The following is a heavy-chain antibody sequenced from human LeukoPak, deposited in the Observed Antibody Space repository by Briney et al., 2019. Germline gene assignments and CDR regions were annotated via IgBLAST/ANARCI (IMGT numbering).Heavy chain of an antibody. CDR3: ARGGPVTIDY. CDR1: GGSLSGYY. V-gene: IGHV4-34*01. J-gene: IGHJ4*02. CDR2: INHSGST. Sequence: SETLSLTCAVYGGSLSGYYWSWIRQPPGKGLEWIGEINHSGSTNYNPSLKSRVTISVDTSKNQFSLKLSSVTAADTAVYYCARGGPVTIDYWGQGTLVTVSS. D-gene: IGHD4-17*01.